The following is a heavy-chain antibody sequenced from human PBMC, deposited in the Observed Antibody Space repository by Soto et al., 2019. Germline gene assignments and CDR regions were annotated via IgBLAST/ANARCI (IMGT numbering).Heavy chain of an antibody. CDR3: ARVGSYDFWSGYSRGDYGMDV. D-gene: IGHD3-3*01. CDR2: IYTSGST. CDR1: GGSISSYY. J-gene: IGHJ6*02. V-gene: IGHV4-4*07. Sequence: QVQLQESGPGLVKPSEPPSLTCTVSGGSISSYYWSWIRQPAGKGLEWIGRIYTSGSTNCNPSLKSRVHTSVDTSKNQFSLKLSSVTAADTAVYYCARVGSYDFWSGYSRGDYGMDVWGQGTTVTVSS.